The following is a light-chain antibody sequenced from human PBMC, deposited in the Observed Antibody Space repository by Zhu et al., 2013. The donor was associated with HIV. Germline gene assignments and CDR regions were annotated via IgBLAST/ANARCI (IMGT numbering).Light chain of an antibody. J-gene: IGLJ1*01. V-gene: IGLV2-14*01. CDR1: SSDVGGYNY. CDR3: QSYDGGLGAPYV. CDR2: EVS. Sequence: QSALTQPASVSGSPGQSITISCTGTSSDVGGYNYVSWYQQHPGKAPKLMIYEVSNRPSGVSNRFSGSKSGNTASLTISGLQAEDEAEYYCQSYDGGLGAPYVFGTGTRVTVL.